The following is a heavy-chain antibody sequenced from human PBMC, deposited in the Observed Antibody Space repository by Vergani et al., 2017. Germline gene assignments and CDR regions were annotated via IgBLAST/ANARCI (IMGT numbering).Heavy chain of an antibody. CDR2: IYYSGST. D-gene: IGHD2-15*01. CDR1: GGSISSGDYY. V-gene: IGHV4-30-4*01. CDR3: ARGPSVVQGHYIYYYSYFMDV. J-gene: IGHJ6*03. Sequence: QVQLQESGPGLVKPSQTLSLTCTVSGGSISSGDYYWSWIRQPPGKGLEWIGYIYYSGSTYYNPSLKSRVTISVDTSKNQFSLKLSSVTAADTAVYYCARGPSVVQGHYIYYYSYFMDVWGKGTTVTVSS.